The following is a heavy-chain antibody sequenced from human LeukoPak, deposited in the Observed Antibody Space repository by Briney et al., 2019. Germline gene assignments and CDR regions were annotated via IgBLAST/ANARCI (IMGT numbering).Heavy chain of an antibody. CDR1: GGSFSGYY. CDR2: INHSGST. CDR3: ARDFDFWSGYYEEAFWFDP. Sequence: SETLSLTCAVYGGSFSGYYWSWIRQPPGKGLEWIGEINHSGSTNYNPSLKSRVTMSVDTSKNQFSLKLSSVTAADTAVYYCARDFDFWSGYYEEAFWFDPWGQGTLVTVSS. J-gene: IGHJ5*02. D-gene: IGHD3-3*01. V-gene: IGHV4-34*01.